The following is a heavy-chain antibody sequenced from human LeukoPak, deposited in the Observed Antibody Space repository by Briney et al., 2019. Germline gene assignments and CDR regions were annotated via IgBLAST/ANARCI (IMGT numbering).Heavy chain of an antibody. CDR3: ALATWIQLWSNFDY. D-gene: IGHD5-18*01. J-gene: IGHJ4*02. CDR2: ISAYNGNT. Sequence: ASVKVSCKASGYTFTSYGISWVRQAPGQGLEWMGWISAYNGNTNYAQKLQGRVTMTTDTSTTTAYMELSSLSSDDTAVYYCALATWIQLWSNFDYWGQGTLVTVSS. V-gene: IGHV1-18*01. CDR1: GYTFTSYG.